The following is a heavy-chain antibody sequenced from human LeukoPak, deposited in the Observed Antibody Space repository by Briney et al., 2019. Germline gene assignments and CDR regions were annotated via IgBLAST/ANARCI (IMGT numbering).Heavy chain of an antibody. D-gene: IGHD3-3*01. J-gene: IGHJ5*02. Sequence: SETLSLTCTVSGGSISSYYWSWIRQPPGKGLEWIGYIYYSGSTNYNPSLKSRVTISVDTSKNQFSLKLSFVTAADTAVYYCARGYEVETYYDFWSGYPNWFDPWGQGTLVTVSS. CDR3: ARGYEVETYYDFWSGYPNWFDP. CDR1: GGSISSYY. CDR2: IYYSGST. V-gene: IGHV4-59*01.